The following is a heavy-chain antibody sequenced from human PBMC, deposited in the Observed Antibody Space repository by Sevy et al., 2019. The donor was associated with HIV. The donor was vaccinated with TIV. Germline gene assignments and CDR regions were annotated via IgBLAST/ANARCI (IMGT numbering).Heavy chain of an antibody. V-gene: IGHV4-59*08. CDR2: IYYNGHI. Sequence: SETLSLTCTVSGGSITSLYWNWIRLPPGKGLEWIANIYYNGHINDNPSLNSRVTLSLDTSKNQFSLRLSSVTAADTAMYYCAGENAWGRGYSWGQGTLVTVSS. CDR1: GGSITSLY. J-gene: IGHJ4*02. CDR3: AGENAWGRGYS. D-gene: IGHD1-26*01.